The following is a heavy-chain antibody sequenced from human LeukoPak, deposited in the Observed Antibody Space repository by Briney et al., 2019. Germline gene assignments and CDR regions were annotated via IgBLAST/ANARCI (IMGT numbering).Heavy chain of an antibody. CDR2: ISAYNGNT. CDR1: SYTFTNYA. V-gene: IGHV1-18*01. D-gene: IGHD3-3*01. CDR3: ARGLEWLTRRHTWFDP. Sequence: ASVKVSCKASSYTFTNYAFTWVRQAPGQGLEWMGWISAYNGNTNYAQRLQGRVTMTTDTSTSTAYMELRSLRSDDTAVYYCARGLEWLTRRHTWFDPWGQGTLVTVSS. J-gene: IGHJ5*02.